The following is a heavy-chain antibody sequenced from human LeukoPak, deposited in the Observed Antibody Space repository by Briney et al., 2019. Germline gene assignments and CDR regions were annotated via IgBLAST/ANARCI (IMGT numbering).Heavy chain of an antibody. CDR1: GGSISTSIYY. D-gene: IGHD3-10*01. CDR3: ARFSAYYYGSGSYYYFDY. CDR2: IYYSGST. Sequence: SETLSLTCTVSGGSISTSIYYWGWIRQPPGKGLEWIGNIYYSGSTYYNPSLKSRVTLSVDTSKNQFSLRLSSVTAADTAVYYCARFSAYYYGSGSYYYFDYWGQGTLVTVSS. J-gene: IGHJ4*02. V-gene: IGHV4-39*01.